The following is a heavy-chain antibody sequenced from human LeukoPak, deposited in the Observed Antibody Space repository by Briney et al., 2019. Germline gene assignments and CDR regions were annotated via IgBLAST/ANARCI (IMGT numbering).Heavy chain of an antibody. CDR1: GGSISSYY. CDR3: ARAMTDGDYYYMDV. CDR2: IYYSGST. D-gene: IGHD3-22*01. Sequence: SETLSLTCTVSGGSISSYYWSWIRQPPGKGLEWIGYIYYSGSTNYSPSLKSRVTISVDTSKNQFSLKLSSVTAADTAVYYCARAMTDGDYYYMDVWGKGTTVTVSS. J-gene: IGHJ6*03. V-gene: IGHV4-59*01.